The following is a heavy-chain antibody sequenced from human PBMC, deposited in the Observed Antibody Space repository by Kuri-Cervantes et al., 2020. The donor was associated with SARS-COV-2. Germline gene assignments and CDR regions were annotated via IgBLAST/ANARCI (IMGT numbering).Heavy chain of an antibody. V-gene: IGHV3-33*01. D-gene: IGHD4-23*01. CDR3: ARSLYGGTSWYYGMDV. CDR1: GFTFSSYA. Sequence: SLKISCPASGFTFSSYAMHWVRQAPRKGLEWVAGIWYDGSNKYHADSVKGRFTISRDNSKNTLSLQMNSLRAEDTAVYYCARSLYGGTSWYYGMDVWGQGTTVTVSS. J-gene: IGHJ6*02. CDR2: IWYDGSNK.